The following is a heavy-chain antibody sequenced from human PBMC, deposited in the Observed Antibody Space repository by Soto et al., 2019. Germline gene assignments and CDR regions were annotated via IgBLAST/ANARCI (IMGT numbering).Heavy chain of an antibody. Sequence: PWGSLRLSCAASGFTFSSYSMSWVRQAPGKGLEWVSAISGSGGSTYYADSVKGRFTISRDNSKNTLYLQMNSLRAEDTAVYYCAKEAIFGVVIAPLYGMDVWGQGTTVTVSS. CDR3: AKEAIFGVVIAPLYGMDV. V-gene: IGHV3-23*01. D-gene: IGHD3-3*01. J-gene: IGHJ6*02. CDR2: ISGSGGST. CDR1: GFTFSSYS.